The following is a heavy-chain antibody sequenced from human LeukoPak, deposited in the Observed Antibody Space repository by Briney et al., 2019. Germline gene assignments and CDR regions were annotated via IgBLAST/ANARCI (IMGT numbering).Heavy chain of an antibody. Sequence: GESLKISCKVSGYSFTSYWIGWVRQMPGKGLEWMGIIYPGDSDTRYSPSFQGQVTISADKSISTAYLQWSSLKASDTAMYYCARLAGGSGSSWTLADYWGQGTLVTVSS. CDR2: IYPGDSDT. V-gene: IGHV5-51*01. J-gene: IGHJ4*02. D-gene: IGHD1-26*01. CDR3: ARLAGGSGSSWTLADY. CDR1: GYSFTSYW.